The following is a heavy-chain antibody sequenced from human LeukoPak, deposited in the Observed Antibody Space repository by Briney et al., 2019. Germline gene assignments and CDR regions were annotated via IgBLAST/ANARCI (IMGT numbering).Heavy chain of an antibody. J-gene: IGHJ4*02. D-gene: IGHD3-3*01. CDR2: IYHSGST. CDR1: GGSISSSNW. V-gene: IGHV4-4*02. Sequence: SGTLSLTCAVSGGSISSSNWWSWVRQPPGKGLEWIGEIYHSGSTNYNPSLKSRVTISVDTSKNQFSLKLSSVTAADTAVYYCARDKYYDFWSGYQDMGYYFDYWGQGTLVTVSS. CDR3: ARDKYYDFWSGYQDMGYYFDY.